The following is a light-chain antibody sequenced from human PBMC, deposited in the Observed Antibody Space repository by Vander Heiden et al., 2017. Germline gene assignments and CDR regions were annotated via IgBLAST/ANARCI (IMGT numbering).Light chain of an antibody. CDR1: ALPKQY. V-gene: IGLV3-25*03. CDR2: KDS. CDR3: QSADSSGTDWV. Sequence: SSELTQPPPVAVSPGQTARITCSGDALPKQYAYWYQQKPGQAPVLVIYKDSERPSGIPERFSGSSSGTTVTLTISGVQAEDEADYYCQSADSSGTDWVFGGGTKLTVL. J-gene: IGLJ3*02.